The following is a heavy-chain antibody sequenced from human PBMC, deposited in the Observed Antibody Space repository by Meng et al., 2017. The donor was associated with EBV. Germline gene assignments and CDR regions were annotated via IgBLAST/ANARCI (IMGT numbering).Heavy chain of an antibody. Sequence: QGERVESWAGVKKPGAPVKVSCKASGGTFSSYAISWVRQAPGQGLEWMGGIIPIFGTANYAQKFQGRVTITADKSTSTAYMELSSLRSEDTAVYYCARAEIAAAGRLDYWGQGTLVTVSS. CDR2: IIPIFGTA. D-gene: IGHD6-13*01. J-gene: IGHJ4*02. V-gene: IGHV1-69*06. CDR1: GGTFSSYA. CDR3: ARAEIAAAGRLDY.